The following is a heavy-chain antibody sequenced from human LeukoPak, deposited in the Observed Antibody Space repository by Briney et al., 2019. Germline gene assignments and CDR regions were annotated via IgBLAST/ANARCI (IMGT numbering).Heavy chain of an antibody. V-gene: IGHV3-21*06. CDR3: ARAPGGTMVLDY. CDR2: ITSRSSYI. Sequence: GGSLRLSCAASGFTFTGYSMDWVRQAPGKGPEWVSSITSRSSYIYYADSVKGRFTISRDNAKNTLYLQMNSLRAEDTALYYCARAPGGTMVLDYWGQGTLVTVSS. CDR1: GFTFTGYS. J-gene: IGHJ4*02. D-gene: IGHD3-10*01.